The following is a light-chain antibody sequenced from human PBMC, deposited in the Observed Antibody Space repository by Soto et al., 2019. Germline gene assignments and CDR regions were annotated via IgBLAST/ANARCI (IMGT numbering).Light chain of an antibody. CDR2: STN. CDR3: ALYVGSGTVV. J-gene: IGLJ2*01. CDR1: SASVLTSYY. V-gene: IGLV8-61*01. Sequence: QTVVSQEPSFSVSPGEIVTLTCGLTSASVLTSYYPSWYQQTPGQAPRTLIYSTNIRSSGVPDRFSGSILGNKAALTITGAQADDESDYYCALYVGSGTVVFGGGTKVTVL.